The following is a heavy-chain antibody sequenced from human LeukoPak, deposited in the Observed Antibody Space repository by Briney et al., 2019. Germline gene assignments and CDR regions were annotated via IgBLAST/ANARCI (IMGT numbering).Heavy chain of an antibody. CDR3: ARGGRITIFSTQRGGGAFDI. V-gene: IGHV3-23*01. CDR1: GFTFSTND. D-gene: IGHD3-9*01. Sequence: PGGFLRLSCAASGFTFSTNDMSWVRQPPGKGLEWVSAISVVGGSTYYADSVKGRFTSSRDNSKNTLYLQMNSLRAEDTAVYYCARGGRITIFSTQRGGGAFDIWGQGTMVTVSS. CDR2: ISVVGGST. J-gene: IGHJ3*02.